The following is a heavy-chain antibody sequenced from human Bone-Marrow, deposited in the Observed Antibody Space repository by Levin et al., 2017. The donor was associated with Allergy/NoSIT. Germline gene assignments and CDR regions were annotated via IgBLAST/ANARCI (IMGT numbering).Heavy chain of an antibody. V-gene: IGHV3-66*01. J-gene: IGHJ4*02. CDR2: IYSGGST. CDR3: ARDRRGHYDASGYYDYFDH. D-gene: IGHD3-22*01. CDR1: GFNVSSNY. Sequence: GGSLRLSCAASGFNVSSNYISWVSQAPGKGLEWVSIIYSGGSTYYADSVRGRFTVSRDTSKNTLYLHMNSLRVEDTAVYYCARDRRGHYDASGYYDYFDHWGQGTLVTVSS.